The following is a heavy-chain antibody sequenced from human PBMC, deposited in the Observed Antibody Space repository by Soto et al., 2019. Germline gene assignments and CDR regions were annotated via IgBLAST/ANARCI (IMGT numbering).Heavy chain of an antibody. V-gene: IGHV3-23*01. J-gene: IGHJ4*02. CDR3: ARGSSGYISSWYYFDY. CDR2: ISGIGGST. Sequence: LXLSCAASRFTFTDYSLSWVRQAPWKGLEWVATISGIGGSTYLADSVKGRLSISRDNSKNTVSLLMNSLRAEDTAVYFCARGSSGYISSWYYFDYWGRGTLVTVS. D-gene: IGHD6-13*01. CDR1: RFTFTDYS.